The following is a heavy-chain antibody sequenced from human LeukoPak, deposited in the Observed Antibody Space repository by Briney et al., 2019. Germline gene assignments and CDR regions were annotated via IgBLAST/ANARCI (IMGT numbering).Heavy chain of an antibody. D-gene: IGHD3-10*01. CDR2: INHSGST. V-gene: IGHV4-34*01. Sequence: SETLSLTCAVYGGSFSGYYWSWIRQPPGKGLEWIGEINHSGSTNYNPSLKSRVTISVDTSKNQFSLKLSSVTAADTAVYYCARPRGTSYYYGSGRANAFDIWGQGTMVTVSS. CDR3: ARPRGTSYYYGSGRANAFDI. J-gene: IGHJ3*02. CDR1: GGSFSGYY.